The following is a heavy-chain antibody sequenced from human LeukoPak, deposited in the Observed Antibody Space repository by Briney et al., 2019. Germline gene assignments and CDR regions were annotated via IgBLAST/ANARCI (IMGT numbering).Heavy chain of an antibody. CDR1: GFTFEDYA. D-gene: IGHD2-2*03. Sequence: GRSLRLSCAASGFTFEDYAMHWVRQAPGRGLEWVSGITWSSGHRGYADSVKGRFTISRDNAKNSLYLEMNSLRAEDTAVYHCARLGIVVVHNAFDIWGQGTMVTVSS. J-gene: IGHJ3*02. CDR2: ITWSSGHR. V-gene: IGHV3-9*01. CDR3: ARLGIVVVHNAFDI.